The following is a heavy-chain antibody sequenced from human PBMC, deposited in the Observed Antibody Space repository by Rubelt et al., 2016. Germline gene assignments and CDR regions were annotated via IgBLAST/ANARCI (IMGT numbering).Heavy chain of an antibody. CDR1: GYSFSTYW. Sequence: EVQLVQSGAEVKKPGESLKISCQGSGYSFSTYWIGWVRQMPGKGLDWMGIIYPGDPQVRSHPAFEGRVSMSAKKSISTAYLQWSSLKASDTAMYYCHSFWSGYFHWGQGTLVTVSS. J-gene: IGHJ4*02. CDR3: HSFWSGYFH. V-gene: IGHV5-51*01. D-gene: IGHD3-3*01. CDR2: IYPGDPQV.